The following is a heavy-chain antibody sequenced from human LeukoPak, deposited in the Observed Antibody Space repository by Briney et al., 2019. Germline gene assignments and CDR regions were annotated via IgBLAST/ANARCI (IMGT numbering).Heavy chain of an antibody. Sequence: MTSETLSLTCAVYGGSFSGYYWSCIRQPPGKGLEWIGEINHSGSTNYNPSLKSRVTISVDTSKNQFSLKLSSVTAADTAVYYCARGLRGRYSYGYYFDYWGQGTLVTVSS. J-gene: IGHJ4*02. CDR1: GGSFSGYY. CDR3: ARGLRGRYSYGYYFDY. V-gene: IGHV4-34*01. CDR2: INHSGST. D-gene: IGHD5-18*01.